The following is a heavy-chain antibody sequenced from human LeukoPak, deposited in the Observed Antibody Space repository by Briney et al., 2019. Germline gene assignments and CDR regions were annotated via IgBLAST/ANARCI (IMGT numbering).Heavy chain of an antibody. Sequence: SETLSLTCTVSGGSISSGSYYWSWIRQPAGKGLGWIGRTYTSGSTNYNPSLKSRVTISVDTSKNQFSLKLSSVTAADTAVYYCARGYYDISANGYYFDYWGQGTLVTVSS. J-gene: IGHJ4*02. CDR3: ARGYYDISANGYYFDY. CDR1: GGSISSGSYY. V-gene: IGHV4-61*02. D-gene: IGHD3-22*01. CDR2: TYTSGST.